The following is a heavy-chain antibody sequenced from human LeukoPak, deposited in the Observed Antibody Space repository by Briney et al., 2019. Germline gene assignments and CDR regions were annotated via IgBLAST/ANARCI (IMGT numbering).Heavy chain of an antibody. Sequence: GGSLRLSCAASGFTVSSNYMIWVRQAPGKGLEWVSLIYSGGSTYCADSVKGRFTISRDNSKSTVYLQMNSLRAEDTAVYYCAKRARDGYNSHHDYWGQGTLVTVSS. CDR2: IYSGGST. J-gene: IGHJ4*02. D-gene: IGHD5-24*01. CDR1: GFTVSSNY. V-gene: IGHV3-66*01. CDR3: AKRARDGYNSHHDY.